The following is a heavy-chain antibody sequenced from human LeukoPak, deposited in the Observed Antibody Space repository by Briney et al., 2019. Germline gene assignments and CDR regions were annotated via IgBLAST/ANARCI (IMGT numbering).Heavy chain of an antibody. CDR1: GFTFSSYW. V-gene: IGHV3-7*01. J-gene: IGHJ3*02. CDR3: ARIGPLWFGELSQHAFDI. Sequence: PGGSLRLSCAASGFTFSSYWMSWVRQAPGKGLGWVANIKQDGSEKYCVDSVKGRFTISRDNAKNSLYLQMNSLRAEDTAVYYCARIGPLWFGELSQHAFDIWGQGTMVTVSS. CDR2: IKQDGSEK. D-gene: IGHD3-10*01.